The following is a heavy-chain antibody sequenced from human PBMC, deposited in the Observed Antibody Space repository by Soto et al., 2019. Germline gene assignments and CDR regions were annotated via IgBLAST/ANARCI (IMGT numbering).Heavy chain of an antibody. CDR1: GFTFSSYG. D-gene: IGHD4-17*01. V-gene: IGHV3-30*18. CDR2: ISYDGSNK. Sequence: GGSLRLSCAASGFTFSSYGMHWVRQAPGKGLEWVAVISYDGSNKYYADSVKGRFTISRDNSKNTLYLQMNSLRAEDTAVYYCAKGGYGDYVSLGAFDIWGQGTMVTVSS. J-gene: IGHJ3*02. CDR3: AKGGYGDYVSLGAFDI.